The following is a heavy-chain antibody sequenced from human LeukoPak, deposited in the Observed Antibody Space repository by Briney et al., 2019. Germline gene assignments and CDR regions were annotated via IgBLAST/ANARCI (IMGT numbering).Heavy chain of an antibody. CDR1: GGSISSYY. CDR2: IYYSGST. J-gene: IGHJ6*03. CDR3: ARDRNWPHYYMDV. V-gene: IGHV4-59*12. Sequence: PSETLSLTCTVSGGSISSYYWSWIRQPPGKGLEWIGYIYYSGSTNYDPSLKSRVTISVDTSKNQFSLKLSSVTAADTAVYYCARDRNWPHYYMDVWGKGTTVTVSS. D-gene: IGHD1-14*01.